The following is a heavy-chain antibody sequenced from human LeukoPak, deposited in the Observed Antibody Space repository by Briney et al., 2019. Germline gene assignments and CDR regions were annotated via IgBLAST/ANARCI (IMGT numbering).Heavy chain of an antibody. J-gene: IGHJ1*01. V-gene: IGHV3-43D*03. CDR3: AKGKYCSGGSCYPGEYFQH. D-gene: IGHD2-15*01. CDR1: GFTFDDYA. Sequence: GGSLRLSCAASGFTFDDYAMHWVRQAPWKGLEWVSLISWDGGSTYYADSVKGRFTISRDNSKNSLYLQMNSLRAEDTALYYCAKGKYCSGGSCYPGEYFQHWGQGTLVTVSS. CDR2: ISWDGGST.